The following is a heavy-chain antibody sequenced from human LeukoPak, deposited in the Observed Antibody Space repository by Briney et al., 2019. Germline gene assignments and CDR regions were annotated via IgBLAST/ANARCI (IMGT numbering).Heavy chain of an antibody. CDR2: FVPEDDET. V-gene: IGHV1-24*01. CDR3: ATIAPGDLFDS. J-gene: IGHJ4*02. CDR1: GSTLTEFS. Sequence: ASVKVSCKVSGSTLTEFSIHWVRQAPGKGLEWMGGFVPEDDETIYAQSLQGRVTMTEDTSTDTAYMELSSLRSEDTAMYYCATIAPGDLFDSWGQGTLVTVSS. D-gene: IGHD7-27*01.